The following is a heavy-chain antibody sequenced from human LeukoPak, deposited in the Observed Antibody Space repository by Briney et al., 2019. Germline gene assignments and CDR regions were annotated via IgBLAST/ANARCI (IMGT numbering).Heavy chain of an antibody. D-gene: IGHD3-10*01. V-gene: IGHV3-23*01. CDR3: AKDRGYGSGSYLFDY. J-gene: IGHJ4*02. Sequence: PGGSLRLSCAASEFTFSSYALSWVRQALGKGLEWVSIIGGSGDSTYYADSVKGRFTISRDNSKNTLFLQMNSLRAEDTAVYYCAKDRGYGSGSYLFDYWGQGTLVTVSS. CDR2: IGGSGDST. CDR1: EFTFSSYA.